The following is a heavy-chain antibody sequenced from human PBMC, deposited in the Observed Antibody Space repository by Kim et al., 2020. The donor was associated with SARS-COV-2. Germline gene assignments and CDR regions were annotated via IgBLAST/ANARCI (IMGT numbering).Heavy chain of an antibody. V-gene: IGHV3-9*01. D-gene: IGHD6-13*01. J-gene: IGHJ4*02. Sequence: GSAEPVKGRFTSSRDNAKNHLYLQMNSLRAEDTALYYCAKGGSSSWYYFDYWGQGTLVTVSS. CDR3: AKGGSSSWYYFDY.